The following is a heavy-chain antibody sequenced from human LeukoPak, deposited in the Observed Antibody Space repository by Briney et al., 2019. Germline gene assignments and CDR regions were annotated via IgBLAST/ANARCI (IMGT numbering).Heavy chain of an antibody. D-gene: IGHD3-3*01. V-gene: IGHV4-59*08. J-gene: IGHJ4*02. CDR3: ARSPPDYDFWSGYYFDY. CDR1: GGSISSYY. CDR2: IYYSGST. Sequence: PSETLSLTCTVSGGSISSYYWSWIRQPPGKGLEWFGYIYYSGSTNYNPSLKSRVTISVDTSKNQFSLKLSSVTAADTAVYYCARSPPDYDFWSGYYFDYWGQGTLVTVSS.